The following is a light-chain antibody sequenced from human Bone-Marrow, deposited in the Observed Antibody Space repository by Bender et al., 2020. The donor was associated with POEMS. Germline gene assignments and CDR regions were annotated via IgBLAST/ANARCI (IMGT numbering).Light chain of an antibody. Sequence: QSALTQPRSVSGSPGQSVTISCTGTTDDVGRYNSVSWYQHYPGTAPKLIIFDVDKRPSGVPQRFSGSKSGSTASLTISGLQSEDEADYFCSSFAVTFVIFGGGTKLTVL. J-gene: IGLJ2*01. CDR2: DVD. CDR1: TDDVGRYNS. CDR3: SSFAVTFVI. V-gene: IGLV2-11*01.